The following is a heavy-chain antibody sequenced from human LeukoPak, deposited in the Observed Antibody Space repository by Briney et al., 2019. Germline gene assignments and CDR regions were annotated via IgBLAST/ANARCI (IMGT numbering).Heavy chain of an antibody. V-gene: IGHV3-74*01. CDR3: ARDSPRTGH. CDR2: IDGDGRIA. CDR1: GFTFSSYW. J-gene: IGHJ4*02. Sequence: PGGSLRLSCAASGFTFSSYWMHWVRQVPGQGLVWVSHIDGDGRIAHYGDSVKGRFTISRDNAKNTVYLQMDSLRAEDTAVYYCARDSPRTGHWGQGILVIVSS. D-gene: IGHD1-1*01.